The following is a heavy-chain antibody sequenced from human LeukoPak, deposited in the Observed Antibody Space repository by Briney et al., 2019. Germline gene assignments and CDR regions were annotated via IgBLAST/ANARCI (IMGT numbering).Heavy chain of an antibody. CDR1: GGTFSNYD. Sequence: GGSLRLSCAASGGTFSNYDMSWIRQAPGKGLEWISYISSSSSLIYYADSVKGRFTISRDNAKNSLYLQMNSLRHEHTAMYVCESVVLGYMYDKLFAGWSQGTLVTVSS. CDR3: ESVVLGYMYDKLFAG. J-gene: IGHJ4*02. D-gene: IGHD2-21*01. CDR2: ISSSSSLI. V-gene: IGHV3-48*02.